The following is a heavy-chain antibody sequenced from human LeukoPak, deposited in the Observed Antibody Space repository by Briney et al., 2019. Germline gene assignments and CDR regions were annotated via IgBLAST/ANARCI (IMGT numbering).Heavy chain of an antibody. CDR1: GFTFSSYE. V-gene: IGHV3-48*03. CDR2: ISSSGSTI. D-gene: IGHD3-22*01. Sequence: PGGSLRLSCAASGFTFSSYEMNWVRQAPGKGLEWVSYISSSGSTIYYADSVKGRFTISRDNAKNSLYLQMNNLRAEDTAVYYCARGPTMKMDVWGKGTTVTVSS. J-gene: IGHJ6*04. CDR3: ARGPTMKMDV.